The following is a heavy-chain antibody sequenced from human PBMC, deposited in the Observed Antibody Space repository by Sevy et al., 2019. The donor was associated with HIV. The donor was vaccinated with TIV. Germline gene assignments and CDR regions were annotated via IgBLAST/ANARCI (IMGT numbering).Heavy chain of an antibody. V-gene: IGHV3-30-3*01. J-gene: IGHJ6*02. Sequence: GGSLRLSCAASGFAFTNYYAMHWVRQAPGKGLEWVALISYDGSGKYYADSVKGRFTISRDNFKNTLYLQMNSLTTEDTAVYYGARPRANYVDHYFFYAMDVWGQGTTVTVSS. CDR3: ARPRANYVDHYFFYAMDV. CDR2: ISYDGSGK. D-gene: IGHD4-17*01. CDR1: GFAFTNYYA.